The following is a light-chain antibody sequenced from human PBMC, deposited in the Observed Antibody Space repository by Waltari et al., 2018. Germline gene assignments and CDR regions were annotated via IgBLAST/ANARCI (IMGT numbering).Light chain of an antibody. CDR3: QQYNSYSRT. J-gene: IGKJ1*01. CDR1: QSISSW. Sequence: DIQMTQSPSTLAASVGDRVTITCRASQSISSWLAWYQPKTGKAPKLLIYKASSLESGVPSRFSGSGSGTEFTLTISSLQSDDFATYYCQQYNSYSRTFGQGTKVEIK. V-gene: IGKV1-5*03. CDR2: KAS.